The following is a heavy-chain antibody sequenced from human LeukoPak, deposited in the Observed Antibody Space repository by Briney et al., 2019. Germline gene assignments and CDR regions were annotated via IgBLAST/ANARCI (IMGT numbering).Heavy chain of an antibody. V-gene: IGHV3-23*01. J-gene: IGHJ3*02. Sequence: GRSLRLSCAASGCTFSSYAMCWVHQAPGKGLEWVSAISGSGGSTYYADSVQGRFTISRDNSKNTLYLQINSLRAEDTAVYYCAKVNYDFWSGSLDAFDIWGQGTMVTVSS. CDR1: GCTFSSYA. D-gene: IGHD3-3*01. CDR3: AKVNYDFWSGSLDAFDI. CDR2: ISGSGGST.